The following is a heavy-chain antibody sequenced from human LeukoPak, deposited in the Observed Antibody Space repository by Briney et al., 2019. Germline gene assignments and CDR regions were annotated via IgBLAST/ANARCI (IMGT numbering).Heavy chain of an antibody. CDR1: GGSISSYY. CDR3: AGAGFYYGSGSYKDY. V-gene: IGHV4-59*08. CDR2: IYYSGST. J-gene: IGHJ4*02. Sequence: SETLSLTCTVSGGSISSYYWSWIRQPPGKGLEWIGYIYYSGSTNYNPSLKSRVTISVDTSKNQFPLKLSSVTAADTAVYYCAGAGFYYGSGSYKDYWGQGTLVTVSS. D-gene: IGHD3-10*01.